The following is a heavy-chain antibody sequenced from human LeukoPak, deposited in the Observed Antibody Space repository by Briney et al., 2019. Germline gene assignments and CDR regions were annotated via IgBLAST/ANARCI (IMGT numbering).Heavy chain of an antibody. CDR2: IRSKAYGGTP. CDR3: TSLNSGSYLYDY. CDR1: GFTFSDYA. J-gene: IGHJ4*02. V-gene: IGHV3-49*03. Sequence: GGSLRLSCTASGFTFSDYAISWFRQAPGKGLEWVGFIRSKAYGGTPEYAASVKGRFTISRDDSKSIAYPQMNSLKAEDTAVYYCTSLNSGSYLYDYWGQGTLVTVSS. D-gene: IGHD1-26*01.